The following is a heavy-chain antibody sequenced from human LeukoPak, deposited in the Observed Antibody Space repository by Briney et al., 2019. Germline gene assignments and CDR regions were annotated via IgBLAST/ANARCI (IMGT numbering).Heavy chain of an antibody. Sequence: PGGSLRLSCVASGFTFNNHNMDWVRQAPGKGLEWVSYISSSGNTIYYADSVKGRFTISRDNAKNSLYLQMNSLRAEDTAVYYCAKLPPSYGLRISLVDYWGQGTLVTVSS. D-gene: IGHD4-17*01. V-gene: IGHV3-48*03. J-gene: IGHJ4*02. CDR3: AKLPPSYGLRISLVDY. CDR1: GFTFNNHN. CDR2: ISSSGNTI.